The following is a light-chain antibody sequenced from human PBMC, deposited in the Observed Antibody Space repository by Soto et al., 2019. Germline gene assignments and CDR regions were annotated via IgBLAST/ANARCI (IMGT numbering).Light chain of an antibody. CDR2: RNN. CDR3: AAWDDSLSGVV. Sequence: QSVLTQPPSASGTPGQRVTISCSGSSSNIGSNYVYWYQQLPGTVPQLLIYRNNERPSGVPDRFSGSKSGPSASLAISGLRSEDEADYYCAAWDDSLSGVVFGGGTKLTVL. V-gene: IGLV1-47*01. CDR1: SSNIGSNY. J-gene: IGLJ2*01.